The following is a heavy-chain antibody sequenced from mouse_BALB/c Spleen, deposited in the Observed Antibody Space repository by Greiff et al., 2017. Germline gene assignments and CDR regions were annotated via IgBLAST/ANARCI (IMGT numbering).Heavy chain of an antibody. J-gene: IGHJ4*01. Sequence: QVQLQQSGAELVRPGVSVKISCKGSGYTFTDYAMHWVKQSHAKSLEWIGVISTYYGDASYNQKFKGKATMTVDKSSSTAYMELARLTSEDSAIYYGARDGGAMDYWGQGTSVTVSS. D-gene: IGHD2-3*01. CDR1: GYTFTDYA. CDR2: ISTYYGDA. CDR3: ARDGGAMDY. V-gene: IGHV1S137*01.